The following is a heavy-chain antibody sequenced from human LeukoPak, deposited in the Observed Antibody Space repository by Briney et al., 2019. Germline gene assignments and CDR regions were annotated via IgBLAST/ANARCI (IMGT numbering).Heavy chain of an antibody. Sequence: SETLSLTCAVYGGSFSGYYWSWIRQPPGKGLEWIGEINHSGSTNYNPSLKSRVTISVDTSKNQFSLKLSSVTAADTAVYYCATYYDSSGYYSYFDYWGQGTLVTASS. CDR2: INHSGST. D-gene: IGHD3-22*01. CDR3: ATYYDSSGYYSYFDY. CDR1: GGSFSGYY. J-gene: IGHJ4*02. V-gene: IGHV4-34*01.